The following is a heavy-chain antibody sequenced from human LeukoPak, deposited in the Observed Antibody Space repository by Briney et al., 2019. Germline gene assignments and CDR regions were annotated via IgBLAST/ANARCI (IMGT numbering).Heavy chain of an antibody. CDR1: GGSISSSSYY. Sequence: SETLSLTCTVSGGSISSSSYYWGWIRQPPGKGLEWIGSIYYSGSTYYNPSLKSRVTISVDTSKNQFSLKLSSVTAADTAVYYCARDVRTGYMDVWGKGTTVTVSS. V-gene: IGHV4-39*07. D-gene: IGHD3-10*02. J-gene: IGHJ6*03. CDR3: ARDVRTGYMDV. CDR2: IYYSGST.